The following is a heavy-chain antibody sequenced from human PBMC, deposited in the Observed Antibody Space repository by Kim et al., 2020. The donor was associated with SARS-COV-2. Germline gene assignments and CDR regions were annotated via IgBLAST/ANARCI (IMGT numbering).Heavy chain of an antibody. CDR3: ARVPMVTTNYWFDP. J-gene: IGHJ5*02. D-gene: IGHD4-17*01. V-gene: IGHV1-69*01. Sequence: AQKFQGRVTITADESTSTAYMGLSSLRSEDTAVYYCARVPMVTTNYWFDPWGQGTLVTVSS.